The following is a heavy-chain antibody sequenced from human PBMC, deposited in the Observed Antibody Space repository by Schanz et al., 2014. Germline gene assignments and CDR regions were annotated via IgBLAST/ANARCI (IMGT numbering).Heavy chain of an antibody. CDR3: VRDSFFEFDY. D-gene: IGHD3-3*01. CDR2: ISSSSSTR. Sequence: EVQLVESGGGLVQPGGSLRLSCAASGFGFSSYSMNWVRQAPGQGLEWVTYISSSSSTRYYADSVKGRFTISRDNAKNSLFLQMNSLRAEDTAVYYCVRDSFFEFDYWGQGTLVTVSS. J-gene: IGHJ4*02. V-gene: IGHV3-48*01. CDR1: GFGFSSYS.